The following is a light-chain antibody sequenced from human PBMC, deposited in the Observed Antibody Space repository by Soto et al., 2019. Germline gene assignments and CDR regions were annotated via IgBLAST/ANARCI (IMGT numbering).Light chain of an antibody. CDR2: DVS. CDR3: QQYNSYPWT. J-gene: IGKJ1*01. Sequence: DIQMTQSPSTLSASVGDRVTSTCRASQSISGWLAWYQQKPGKAPKLLIYDVSSLESGVPSRFSGSGSGTEFTLAISSLQTYDFATYYCQQYNSYPWTFGHGTKVYIK. V-gene: IGKV1-5*01. CDR1: QSISGW.